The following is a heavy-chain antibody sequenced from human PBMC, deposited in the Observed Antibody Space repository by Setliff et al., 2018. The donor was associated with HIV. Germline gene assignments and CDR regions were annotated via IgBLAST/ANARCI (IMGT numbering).Heavy chain of an antibody. CDR2: MTPYSGNT. D-gene: IGHD3-16*02. CDR3: ARAKAVGGVIILGGLDV. J-gene: IGHJ6*02. V-gene: IGHV1-8*02. CDR1: GDTFTSYD. Sequence: GASVKVSCKTSGDTFTSYDINWVRQAAGHGLEWMGWMTPYSGNTGYAQKFQGRVTMTTDTSTSTAYMELKSLRSDDTAVYYCARAKAVGGVIILGGLDVWGQGTTVTVS.